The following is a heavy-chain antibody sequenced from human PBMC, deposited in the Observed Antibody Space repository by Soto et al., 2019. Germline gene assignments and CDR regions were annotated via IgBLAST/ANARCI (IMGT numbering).Heavy chain of an antibody. V-gene: IGHV5-51*01. CDR3: ARHLRSSTSLTLDV. Sequence: PGESLKISCKGSGYSFTSYWSGWVRQVPGKGLEWMGIIYPGDSDTRYSPSFQGQVTIPADKSISTAYLQWSSLKASDTAMYYCARHLRSSTSLTLDVWGKGTTVTVSS. CDR2: IYPGDSDT. CDR1: GYSFTSYW. D-gene: IGHD2-2*01. J-gene: IGHJ6*04.